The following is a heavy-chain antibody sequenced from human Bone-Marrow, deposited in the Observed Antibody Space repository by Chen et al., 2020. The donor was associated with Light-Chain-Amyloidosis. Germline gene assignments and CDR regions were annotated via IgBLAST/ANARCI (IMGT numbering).Heavy chain of an antibody. D-gene: IGHD6-6*01. J-gene: IGHJ1*01. CDR2: ISGSGDVI. Sequence: EVQLLESGGGLIQPGGSLRLSCAASGFTFNNYAMRWVRQGPGKGRECVSRISGSGDVIHYADSVKGRFTISKDDSKSTVYLQMSSLRVEDTAIYYCAKGHNDSSFLNWGQGTQVTVSS. V-gene: IGHV3-23*01. CDR3: AKGHNDSSFLN. CDR1: GFTFNNYA.